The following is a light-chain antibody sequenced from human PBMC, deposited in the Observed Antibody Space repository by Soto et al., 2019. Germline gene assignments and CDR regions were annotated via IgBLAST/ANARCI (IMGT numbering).Light chain of an antibody. V-gene: IGLV2-11*01. CDR1: SSNVGGHNY. Sequence: QSVLTQPRSVSASPGQSVTISCTGTSSNVGGHNYVSWYQQNPGKAPRLMIYDATKRPSGVPDRFSGSKSGNAASLTISGLRAEDEADYYCCSYAASYTLAFGGGTKLTVL. J-gene: IGLJ2*01. CDR2: DAT. CDR3: CSYAASYTLA.